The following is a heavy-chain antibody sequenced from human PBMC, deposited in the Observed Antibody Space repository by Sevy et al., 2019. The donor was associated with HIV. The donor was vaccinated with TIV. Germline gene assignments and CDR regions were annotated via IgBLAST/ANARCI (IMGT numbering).Heavy chain of an antibody. CDR3: ARARGIPHYYYGMDV. J-gene: IGHJ6*02. CDR1: GYSFTTYW. Sequence: GESLKISCKGSGYSFTTYWIGWVRQMPGKGLEWMGILFPGDSDTRYSPSCQGQVTISADNSTSTAYLQWSSLKASDTAIYYCARARGIPHYYYGMDVWGQGTTVTVSS. V-gene: IGHV5-51*03. D-gene: IGHD1-26*01. CDR2: LFPGDSDT.